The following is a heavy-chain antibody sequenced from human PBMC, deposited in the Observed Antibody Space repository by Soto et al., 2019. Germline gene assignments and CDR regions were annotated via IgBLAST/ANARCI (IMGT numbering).Heavy chain of an antibody. D-gene: IGHD3-22*01. Sequence: ASVKVSCKASGYTFTIYAMHWVRQAPGQRLEWMGWINAGNGNTKYSQKFQGRVTITRDTSASTAYMELSSLRSEDTAVYYCARGRGTISGYYPFFDYWGQGTLVTVSS. CDR3: ARGRGTISGYYPFFDY. V-gene: IGHV1-3*01. J-gene: IGHJ4*02. CDR2: INAGNGNT. CDR1: GYTFTIYA.